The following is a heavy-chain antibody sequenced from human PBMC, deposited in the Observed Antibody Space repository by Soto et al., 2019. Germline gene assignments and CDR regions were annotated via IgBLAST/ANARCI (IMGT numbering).Heavy chain of an antibody. V-gene: IGHV4-30-2*01. CDR1: GGSISSGGYS. D-gene: IGHD1-1*01. CDR2: IYHSETT. CDR3: ARLYNSFFDY. J-gene: IGHJ4*02. Sequence: QLQLQESGSGLVKPSQTLSLTCVVSGGSISSGGYSWIWIRQPPGKGLEWIGYIYHSETTYYNPSLKSRVTMSVDRSKNQFSLRLSSVTAADTAVYYCARLYNSFFDYWGQGTLVTVSS.